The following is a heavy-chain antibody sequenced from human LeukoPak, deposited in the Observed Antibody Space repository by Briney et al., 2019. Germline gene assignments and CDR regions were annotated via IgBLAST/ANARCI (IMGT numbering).Heavy chain of an antibody. V-gene: IGHV3-43*01. Sequence: PGGSLRLSCAASGFTFDDYTMNWVRQAPGKGLEWVSLSWDGDRTYYADSVKGRFSISRDNSKNSLYLQMNSLRGEDSALYYCAKGKRVGALSTGLDHWGQGTLVTVSS. CDR2: SWDGDRT. J-gene: IGHJ4*02. CDR3: AKGKRVGALSTGLDH. CDR1: GFTFDDYT. D-gene: IGHD1-26*01.